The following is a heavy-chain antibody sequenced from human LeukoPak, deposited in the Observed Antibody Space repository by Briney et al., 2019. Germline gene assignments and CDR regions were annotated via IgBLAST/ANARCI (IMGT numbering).Heavy chain of an antibody. V-gene: IGHV1-2*06. CDR3: ASLINYYDSSGYYYHY. Sequence: EASVKVSCKASGYTFTGYYMHWVRQAPGQGFEWMGRINPNSGGTNYAQKFQGRVTMTRDTSISTAYMELSRLRSDDTAVYYCASLINYYDSSGYYYHYWGQGTLVTVSS. D-gene: IGHD3-22*01. CDR2: INPNSGGT. CDR1: GYTFTGYY. J-gene: IGHJ4*02.